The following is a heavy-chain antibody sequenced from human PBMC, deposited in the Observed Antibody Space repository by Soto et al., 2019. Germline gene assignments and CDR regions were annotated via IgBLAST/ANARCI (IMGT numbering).Heavy chain of an antibody. CDR3: ASIESHGVDVFDI. V-gene: IGHV3-33*01. D-gene: IGHD3-16*01. CDR1: GFIFSGYG. CDR2: IWYDGSNK. J-gene: IGHJ3*02. Sequence: QVQLVESGGGVVQRGGSLRLSCAASGFIFSGYGMHWVRQAPGKGLEWVALIWYDGSNKYYADSVKGRFTISRDNSKNMLYLQMNSLRAEDTALYYYASIESHGVDVFDIWGQGTMVTVSS.